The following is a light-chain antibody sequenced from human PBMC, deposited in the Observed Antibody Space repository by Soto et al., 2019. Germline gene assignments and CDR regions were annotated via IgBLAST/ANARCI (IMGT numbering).Light chain of an antibody. V-gene: IGKV1-5*01. J-gene: IGKJ1*01. CDR3: QQYNSYSGT. Sequence: DIQMTQSPSTLSASVGDRVTITCRPSQSISSWLAWYQQKPGKAPKLLIYDASSLESGVPSRFSGSGSGTEFTLTISSLQPHDFATYYCQQYNSYSGTFGQGTKV. CDR1: QSISSW. CDR2: DAS.